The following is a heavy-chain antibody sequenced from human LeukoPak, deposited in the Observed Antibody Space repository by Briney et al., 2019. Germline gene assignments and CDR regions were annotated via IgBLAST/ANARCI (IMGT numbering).Heavy chain of an antibody. CDR2: IYYSGST. V-gene: IGHV4-31*11. D-gene: IGHD4-17*01. J-gene: IGHJ4*02. CDR1: GGSFSGYY. Sequence: SETLSLTCAVYGGSFSGYYWSWIRQHPGKGLEWIGYIYYSGSTYYNPSLKSRVTISVDTSKNQFSLKLSSVTAADTAVYYCARGTDDYGDYVPDYWGQGTLVTVSS. CDR3: ARGTDDYGDYVPDY.